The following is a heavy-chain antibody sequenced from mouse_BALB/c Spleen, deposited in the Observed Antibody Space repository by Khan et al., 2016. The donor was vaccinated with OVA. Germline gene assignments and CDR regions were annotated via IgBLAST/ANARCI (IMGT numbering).Heavy chain of an antibody. Sequence: QIQLVQSGAELVRPGTSVKLSCKTSGYIFTSYWIHWVKQRSGQGLEWIARIYPGTDNPYYNEKFKDKATLTADKSSSTAYLQLSSLKSEDSAVFFCARGEALYYFDYWGQGTTLTVSS. CDR2: IYPGTDNP. J-gene: IGHJ2*01. CDR3: ARGEALYYFDY. CDR1: GYIFTSYW. V-gene: IGHV1-76*01. D-gene: IGHD3-2*02.